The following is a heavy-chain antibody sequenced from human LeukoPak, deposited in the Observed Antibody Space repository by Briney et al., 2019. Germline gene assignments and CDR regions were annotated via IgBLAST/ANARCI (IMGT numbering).Heavy chain of an antibody. D-gene: IGHD5-12*01. Sequence: ASVNVSCKASGYTFSSYDINWVRQATGQGLEGMGWMNPNSGNTGYAQKFQGRVTITRNTSISTAQMELSSLRSEDTAVYYCARAPKWQGYYYYMDVWGKGTTVTVSS. V-gene: IGHV1-8*03. J-gene: IGHJ6*03. CDR2: MNPNSGNT. CDR3: ARAPKWQGYYYYMDV. CDR1: GYTFSSYD.